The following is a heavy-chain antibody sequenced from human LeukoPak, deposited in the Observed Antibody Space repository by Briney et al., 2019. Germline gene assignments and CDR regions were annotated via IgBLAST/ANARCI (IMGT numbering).Heavy chain of an antibody. CDR1: GGSISPYY. V-gene: IGHV4-59*01. Sequence: PSETLSLTCTVSGGSISPYYWSWVRQPPGKGLEWIGHISYSGSTNYTPSLKSRVTISVDTSKNQFSLKLSSVTAADTAVYYCASSAVPSVLTRFDYWGQGTLVTVSS. J-gene: IGHJ4*02. CDR2: ISYSGST. CDR3: ASSAVPSVLTRFDY. D-gene: IGHD4/OR15-4a*01.